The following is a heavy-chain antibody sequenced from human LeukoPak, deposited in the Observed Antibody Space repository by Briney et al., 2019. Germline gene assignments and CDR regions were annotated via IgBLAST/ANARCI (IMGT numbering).Heavy chain of an antibody. CDR3: ARGGNDYYDSSGYWYFDL. Sequence: ASVKVSCKASGYTFTSYGISWVRQAPGQGLEWMGWISAYNGNTNYAQKLQGRVTMTTDTSTSTAYMELRSLRSDDTAVYYCARGGNDYYDSSGYWYFDLWGRGTLVTVSS. D-gene: IGHD3-22*01. CDR2: ISAYNGNT. J-gene: IGHJ2*01. V-gene: IGHV1-18*01. CDR1: GYTFTSYG.